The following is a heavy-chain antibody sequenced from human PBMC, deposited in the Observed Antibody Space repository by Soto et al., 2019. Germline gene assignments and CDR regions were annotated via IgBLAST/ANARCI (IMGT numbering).Heavy chain of an antibody. CDR3: ARGGSYGDFFDY. CDR1: GGSMSSNY. J-gene: IGHJ4*02. V-gene: IGHV4-59*01. D-gene: IGHD4-17*01. CDR2: IYYTGST. Sequence: SETLSLTWTVSGGSMSSNYWTWIRQSPGKGLEWIGYIYYTGSTKYNPSLQSRVTISLDTSKNQFSLRLTSVTSADTAVYYCARGGSYGDFFDYWGQGAQVTVSS.